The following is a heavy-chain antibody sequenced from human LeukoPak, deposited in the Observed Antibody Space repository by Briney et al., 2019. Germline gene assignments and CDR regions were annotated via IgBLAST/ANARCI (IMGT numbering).Heavy chain of an antibody. CDR1: GGSFSGYY. V-gene: IGHV4-34*01. J-gene: IGHJ4*02. Sequence: PSETLSLTCAVYGGSFSGYYWSCIRQPPGKGLEWIGEINHSGSTNYNPSLKSRVTISVDTSKNQFSLKLSSVTAADTAVYYCARAGTKYYDILTGYYIFDYWGQGNLVTVSS. CDR2: INHSGST. D-gene: IGHD3-9*01. CDR3: ARAGTKYYDILTGYYIFDY.